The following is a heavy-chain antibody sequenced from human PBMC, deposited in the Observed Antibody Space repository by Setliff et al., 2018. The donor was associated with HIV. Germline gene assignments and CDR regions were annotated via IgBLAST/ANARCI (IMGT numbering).Heavy chain of an antibody. V-gene: IGHV1-69*13. Sequence: SVKVSCKASGGTFRTFGISWVRQAPGQGLEWMGGSIPIFNKSDNAQKFQVRVTITADESTSTAYMELKSLRSEDSAVYYCARDRFCSRGSCYEPNWFDPWGQGTLVTVSS. CDR2: SIPIFNKS. J-gene: IGHJ5*02. CDR1: GGTFRTFG. CDR3: ARDRFCSRGSCYEPNWFDP. D-gene: IGHD2-15*01.